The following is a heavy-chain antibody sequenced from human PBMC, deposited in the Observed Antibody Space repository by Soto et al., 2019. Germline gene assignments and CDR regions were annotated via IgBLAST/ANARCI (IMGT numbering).Heavy chain of an antibody. Sequence: SETLSLTCAVYGGSFSGYYWNWIRQPPGKGLEWIGEINHSGSTNYNPSLKSRVTISVDTSKNQFSLRLSSVTAADTAVYYCASGRGYSSPPDAFDIWGRGTMVTVSS. CDR1: GGSFSGYY. D-gene: IGHD6-13*01. CDR3: ASGRGYSSPPDAFDI. CDR2: INHSGST. J-gene: IGHJ3*02. V-gene: IGHV4-34*01.